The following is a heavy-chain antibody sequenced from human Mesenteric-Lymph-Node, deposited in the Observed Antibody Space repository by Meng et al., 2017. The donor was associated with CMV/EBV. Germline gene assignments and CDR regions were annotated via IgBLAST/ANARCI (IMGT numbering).Heavy chain of an antibody. D-gene: IGHD2-21*01. CDR3: ARVVTNCGGDCYHPFDY. CDR2: INHSGST. J-gene: IGHJ4*02. Sequence: GSLRLSCAVYGGSFSGYYWSWIRQPPGKGLEWIGEINHSGSTNYNPSLKSRVTISVDTSKNQFSLKLSSVTAADTAVYYCARVVTNCGGDCYHPFDYWGQGTLVTVSS. CDR1: GGSFSGYY. V-gene: IGHV4-34*01.